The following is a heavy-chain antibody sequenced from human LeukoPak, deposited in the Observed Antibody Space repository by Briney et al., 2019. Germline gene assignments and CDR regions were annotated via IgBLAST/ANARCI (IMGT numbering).Heavy chain of an antibody. Sequence: PGGSLRLSCAASGFTFSSYWMHWVRQAPGKGLVWVSRISSDGSSTNYADSVKGRFTISRDNAKNTLYLQMNSLRAEDTAVYYCARAPGYSSGFGHWGQGTLATVSS. CDR1: GFTFSSYW. D-gene: IGHD6-19*01. V-gene: IGHV3-74*01. CDR2: ISSDGSST. J-gene: IGHJ5*02. CDR3: ARAPGYSSGFGH.